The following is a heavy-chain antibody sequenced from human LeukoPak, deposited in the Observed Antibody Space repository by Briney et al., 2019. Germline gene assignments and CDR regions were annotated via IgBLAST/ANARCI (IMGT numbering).Heavy chain of an antibody. CDR1: GFTFSSYA. J-gene: IGHJ6*02. D-gene: IGHD2-2*01. CDR3: AKDRIVVVPAAAHSYYGMDV. CDR2: ISGSGGST. V-gene: IGHV3-23*01. Sequence: GGSLRLSCAASGFTFSSYAMSWVRQAPGKGLEWVSAISGSGGSTYYADSVKGRFTISRDNSKNTLYLQMNSLRAEDTAVYYCAKDRIVVVPAAAHSYYGMDVWGQGTTVTVSS.